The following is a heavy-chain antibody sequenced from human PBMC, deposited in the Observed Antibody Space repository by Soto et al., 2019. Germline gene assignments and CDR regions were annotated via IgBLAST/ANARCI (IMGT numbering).Heavy chain of an antibody. D-gene: IGHD3-22*01. J-gene: IGHJ5*02. CDR3: ARDIALYYDSSGSLVRWFDP. V-gene: IGHV4-30-4*01. CDR1: GGSISSGDYY. CDR2: IYHSGST. Sequence: KTSETLSLTCTVSGGSISSGDYYWSWIRQPPGKGLEWIGYIYHSGSTYYNPSLKSRVTISVDTSKNQFSLKLSSVTAADTAVYYCARDIALYYDSSGSLVRWFDPWGQGTLVTVSS.